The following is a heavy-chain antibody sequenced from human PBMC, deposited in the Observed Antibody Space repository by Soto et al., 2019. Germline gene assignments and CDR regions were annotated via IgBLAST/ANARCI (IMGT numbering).Heavy chain of an antibody. CDR3: AKNGYGSDVLWWFEP. CDR2: ISSSSDNT. Sequence: EVHLLESGGGLVQPGGSLRLSCAASGFTFSNYAMSWVRQAPGTGLEWVSAISSSSDNTYYADSVKGRFNISRDNGKNTLSLETDSDRPEDTALYYCAKNGYGSDVLWWFEPWGQGTLVTVSS. J-gene: IGHJ5*02. V-gene: IGHV3-23*01. CDR1: GFTFSNYA. D-gene: IGHD5-12*01.